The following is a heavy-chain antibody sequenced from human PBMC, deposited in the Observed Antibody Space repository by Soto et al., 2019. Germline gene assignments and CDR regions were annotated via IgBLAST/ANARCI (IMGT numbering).Heavy chain of an antibody. V-gene: IGHV4-31*03. CDR1: GGSISSGGYY. D-gene: IGHD4-17*01. CDR2: IYYTGIT. Sequence: SETLSLTCTVSGGSISSGGYYWSWIRQHPGKGLEWIGYIYYTGITYYNPSLKSRVTISVDTSKNYFSLNLSSVTAADTVVYYCARAYGDYQQNNWFDPWGQGTQVTVSS. CDR3: ARAYGDYQQNNWFDP. J-gene: IGHJ5*02.